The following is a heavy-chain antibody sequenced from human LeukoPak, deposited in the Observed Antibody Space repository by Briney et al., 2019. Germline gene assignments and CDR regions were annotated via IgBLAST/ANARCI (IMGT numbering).Heavy chain of an antibody. CDR3: ARGYWYFDL. Sequence: IRQPPXXGLEWIGEINHSGSTNYNPSLKSRVTISVDTSKNQFSLKLSSVTAADTAVYYCARGYWYFDLWGRGTLVTVSS. J-gene: IGHJ2*01. V-gene: IGHV4-34*01. CDR2: INHSGST.